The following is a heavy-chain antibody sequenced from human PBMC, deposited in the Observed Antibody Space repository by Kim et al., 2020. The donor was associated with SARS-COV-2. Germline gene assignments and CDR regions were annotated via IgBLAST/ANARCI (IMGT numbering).Heavy chain of an antibody. Sequence: GGSLRLSCAASGFTFSSYAMSWVRRAPGKGLEWVSAISSSGGNTYYADSVKGRFTISRDNSKDTLYLQRNSLRAEDTAVYYCAKHQRGYCSGGSCYSYYYYGMDVWGQGTTVTVSS. CDR2: ISSSGGNT. J-gene: IGHJ6*02. CDR1: GFTFSSYA. D-gene: IGHD2-15*01. CDR3: AKHQRGYCSGGSCYSYYYYGMDV. V-gene: IGHV3-23*01.